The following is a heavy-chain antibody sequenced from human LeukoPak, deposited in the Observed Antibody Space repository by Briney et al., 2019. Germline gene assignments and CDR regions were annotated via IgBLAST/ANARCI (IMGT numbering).Heavy chain of an antibody. J-gene: IGHJ5*02. Sequence: SETLSLTCTVSGNSFGDYYWSWIRQPPGKGLEWIGYIYYSGSTNYNPSLKSRVTISVDTSKNQFSLKLSSVTAADTAVYYCARGGYYGSGNDFRFDPWGQGTLVTVSS. V-gene: IGHV4-59*01. CDR3: ARGGYYGSGNDFRFDP. CDR1: GNSFGDYY. CDR2: IYYSGST. D-gene: IGHD3-10*01.